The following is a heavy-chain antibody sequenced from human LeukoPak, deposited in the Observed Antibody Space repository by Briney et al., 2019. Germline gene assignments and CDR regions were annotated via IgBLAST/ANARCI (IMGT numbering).Heavy chain of an antibody. D-gene: IGHD3-22*01. CDR3: ARGSGGYHYDH. V-gene: IGHV4-59*01. J-gene: IGHJ5*02. CDR1: GGSISSYY. Sequence: SETLSLTSTVSGGSISSYYWSWIRQPPGKGLEWIGYFFYSGSTNYNPSLKSRVTISVDTSKNQFSLKLSSVTAADTAVYYCARGSGGYHYDHWGQGTLITVSS. CDR2: FFYSGST.